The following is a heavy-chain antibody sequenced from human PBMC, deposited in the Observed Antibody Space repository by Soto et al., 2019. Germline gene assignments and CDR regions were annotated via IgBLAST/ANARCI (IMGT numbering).Heavy chain of an antibody. Sequence: PGGSLRLSCAASGFTFTSYSMNWGRQAPGKGLEWVSSISSSSDYIYYADSMKGRVTISRDNAKNSLFLDMNSLTGEDTAAYYCARARVYATGPLDFWGQGTLVTVSS. CDR3: ARARVYATGPLDF. J-gene: IGHJ4*02. CDR1: GFTFTSYS. D-gene: IGHD6-13*01. CDR2: ISSSSDYI. V-gene: IGHV3-21*06.